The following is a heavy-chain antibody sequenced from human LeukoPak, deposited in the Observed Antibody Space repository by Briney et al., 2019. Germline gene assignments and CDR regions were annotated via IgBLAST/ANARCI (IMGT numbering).Heavy chain of an antibody. CDR3: TRPIVVVPLRAFDI. CDR1: GGSFSGYY. V-gene: IGHV4-34*01. CDR2: INHSGST. Sequence: KPSETLSLTCAVYGGSFSGYYWSWIRQPPGKGLEWIGEINHSGSTNYNPSLKSRVTISVDTSKNQFSLKMRSVTAADTAVYYCTRPIVVVPLRAFDIWGQGTVVTVSP. J-gene: IGHJ3*02. D-gene: IGHD2-21*01.